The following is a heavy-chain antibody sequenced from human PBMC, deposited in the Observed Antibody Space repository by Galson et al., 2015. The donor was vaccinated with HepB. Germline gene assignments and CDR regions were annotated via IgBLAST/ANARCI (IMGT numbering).Heavy chain of an antibody. CDR3: ARDYFEDYGGDSPLQPNKWYFDL. Sequence: LRLSCAASGFTFSSYSMNWVRQAPGKGLEWVSSISSSGNYIYYADSLKGRFTISRDNAKNSLYLQMNSLRAEDTAVYYCARDYFEDYGGDSPLQPNKWYFDLWGRGTQVTVSS. CDR2: ISSSGNYI. CDR1: GFTFSSYS. D-gene: IGHD4-23*01. J-gene: IGHJ2*01. V-gene: IGHV3-21*01.